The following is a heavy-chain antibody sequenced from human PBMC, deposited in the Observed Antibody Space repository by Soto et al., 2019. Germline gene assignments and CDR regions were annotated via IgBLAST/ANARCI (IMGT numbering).Heavy chain of an antibody. J-gene: IGHJ6*03. CDR1: GVSLKDFC. V-gene: IGHV4-34*01. CDR3: ARGGISHWAYSYDMDV. D-gene: IGHD2-21*01. Sequence: PSETLSLPGVVSGVSLKDFCWSRVRQAPGMALEWIGEINHLGSINYSPSRKSRVTISVDTSKNQFSLTLNSVTAADTATYYCARGGISHWAYSYDMDVWDRGTTVTVSS. CDR2: INHLGSI.